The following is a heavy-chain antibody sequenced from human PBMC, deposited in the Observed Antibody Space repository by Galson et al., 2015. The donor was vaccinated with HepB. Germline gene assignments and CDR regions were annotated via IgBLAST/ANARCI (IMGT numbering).Heavy chain of an antibody. J-gene: IGHJ4*02. CDR2: ISSSSSKI. D-gene: IGHD6-13*01. CDR3: ATDPAGLNY. V-gene: IGHV3-48*01. Sequence: SLRLSCADSGFSFSSYGMNWVRQAPGKGLEWVSYISSSSSKIYYADSVKGRFTISRDNAKKSLYMQMNNLRVEDTAVYYCATDPAGLNYWGQGTLVTVSS. CDR1: GFSFSSYG.